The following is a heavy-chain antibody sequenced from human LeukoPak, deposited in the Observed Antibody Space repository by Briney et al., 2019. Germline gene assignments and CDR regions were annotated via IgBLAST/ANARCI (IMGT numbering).Heavy chain of an antibody. V-gene: IGHV1-18*01. D-gene: IGHD5-24*01. J-gene: IGHJ4*02. CDR3: ARQRRWQQTRGYFDY. CDR2: ITTYNGNT. Sequence: ASVKVSCKASGYTFTSYGISWVRQAPGQGLEWMGWITTYNGNTNYARKLQGRVTITTDTSTSTAYMDLRSLRSDDTAVYYCARQRRWQQTRGYFDYWGQGTQVTVSS. CDR1: GYTFTSYG.